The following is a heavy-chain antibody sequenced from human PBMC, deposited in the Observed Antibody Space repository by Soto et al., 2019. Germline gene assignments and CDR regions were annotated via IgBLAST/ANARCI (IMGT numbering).Heavy chain of an antibody. CDR3: AGGGVRGVITRTRDYYGMDV. CDR1: GYSFTTYW. Sequence: GESLKISCEGSGYSFTTYWIGWVRQMPGKGLELMGIIYPGDSDTRYSPSFQGQVTISADKSISTAYLQWSSLKASDTAMYYCAGGGVRGVITRTRDYYGMDVWGQGTTVTVSS. D-gene: IGHD3-10*01. CDR2: IYPGDSDT. V-gene: IGHV5-51*01. J-gene: IGHJ6*02.